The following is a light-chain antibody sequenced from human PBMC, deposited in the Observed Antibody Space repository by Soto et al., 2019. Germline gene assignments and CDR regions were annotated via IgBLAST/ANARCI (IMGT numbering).Light chain of an antibody. Sequence: QSVLTQPTSASGTPGQRVTISCSGSSSNIGSNYVYWYQQLPGTAPKLLIYRNNQRPSGVPDRFSGSKSGTSASLAISGLRSEDEAHYYCAAWDDSLSGHVVFGGGTKLTVL. CDR1: SSNIGSNY. J-gene: IGLJ2*01. CDR3: AAWDDSLSGHVV. CDR2: RNN. V-gene: IGLV1-47*01.